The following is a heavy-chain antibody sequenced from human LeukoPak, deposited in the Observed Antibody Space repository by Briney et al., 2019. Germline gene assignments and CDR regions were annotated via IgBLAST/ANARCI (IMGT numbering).Heavy chain of an antibody. CDR2: IWYDGSNK. V-gene: IGHV3-30*19. CDR1: GFTFSSYG. D-gene: IGHD3-22*01. J-gene: IGHJ4*02. CDR3: ARVSDGSGFGDY. Sequence: GGSLRLSCAASGFTFSSYGMHWVRQAPGKGLEWVAVIWYDGSNKYYADSVKGRFTISRDNSKNTLYLQMNSLRAEDTAVYYCARVSDGSGFGDYWGQGTLVTVSS.